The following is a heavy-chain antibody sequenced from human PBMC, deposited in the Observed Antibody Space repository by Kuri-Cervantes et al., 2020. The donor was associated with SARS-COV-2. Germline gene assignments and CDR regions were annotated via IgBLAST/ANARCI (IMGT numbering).Heavy chain of an antibody. V-gene: IGHV4-34*01. J-gene: IGHJ6*04. D-gene: IGHD4-23*01. Sequence: GSLRLSCAVYGGSFSGYYWSWIRQPPGKGLEWIGEINHSGSTSYNPSLKSRVTISVDTSKNQFSLKLSSVTAADTAVYYCARPGGSLDVWGKGTTVTVSS. CDR1: GGSFSGYY. CDR3: ARPGGSLDV. CDR2: INHSGST.